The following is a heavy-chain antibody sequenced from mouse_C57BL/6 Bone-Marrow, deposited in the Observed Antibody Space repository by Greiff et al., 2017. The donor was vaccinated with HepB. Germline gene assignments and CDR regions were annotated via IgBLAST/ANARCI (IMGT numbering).Heavy chain of an antibody. CDR2: INPGSGGT. V-gene: IGHV1-54*01. CDR3: AGFFYFDV. CDR1: GYAFTNYL. J-gene: IGHJ1*03. Sequence: VKLMESGAELVRPGTSVKVSCKASGYAFTNYLIEWVKQRPGQGLEWIGVINPGSGGTNYNEKFKGKATLTADKSSSTAYMQLSSLTSEDSAVYFCAGFFYFDVWGTGTTVTVSS.